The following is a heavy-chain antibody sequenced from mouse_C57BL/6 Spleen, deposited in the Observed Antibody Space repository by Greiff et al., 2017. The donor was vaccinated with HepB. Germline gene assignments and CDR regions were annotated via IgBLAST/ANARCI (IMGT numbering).Heavy chain of an antibody. Sequence: VKLVESGAELVRPGASVKLSCKASGYTFTDYYINWVKQRPGQGLEWIARIYPGSGNTYYNEKFKGKATLTAEKSSSTAYMQLSSLTSEDSAVYFCARSDDYLDYWGQGTTLTVSS. J-gene: IGHJ2*01. CDR1: GYTFTDYY. V-gene: IGHV1-76*01. CDR2: IYPGSGNT. CDR3: ARSDDYLDY.